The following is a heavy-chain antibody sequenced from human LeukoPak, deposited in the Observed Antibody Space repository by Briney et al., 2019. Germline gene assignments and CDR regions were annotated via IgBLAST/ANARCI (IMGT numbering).Heavy chain of an antibody. D-gene: IGHD2-2*01. CDR3: AKDRIVVPGNVDY. Sequence: GGSLRLSCAASGFTVSSNYMSWVRQAPGKGLEWVSVIYSGGSTYYADSVKGRFTISRDNSKNTLYLQMNSLRAEDTAVYYCAKDRIVVPGNVDYWGQGTLVTVSS. CDR1: GFTVSSNY. CDR2: IYSGGST. J-gene: IGHJ4*02. V-gene: IGHV3-53*01.